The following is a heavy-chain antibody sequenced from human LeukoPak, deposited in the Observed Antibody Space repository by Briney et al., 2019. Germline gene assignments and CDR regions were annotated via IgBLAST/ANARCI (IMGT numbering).Heavy chain of an antibody. V-gene: IGHV1-69*06. CDR3: ARGAYTGPYQVET. J-gene: IGHJ4*02. CDR2: ITPIFRAP. D-gene: IGHD5-12*01. Sequence: SVKVSCKVSGCTFSNHAISWVRQARGQGLEWMGAITPIFRAPHYAQKFQGRVTITADISTNTAHMELRSLRSEDTAIFYCARGAYTGPYQVETWGQGTLVTVSS. CDR1: GCTFSNHA.